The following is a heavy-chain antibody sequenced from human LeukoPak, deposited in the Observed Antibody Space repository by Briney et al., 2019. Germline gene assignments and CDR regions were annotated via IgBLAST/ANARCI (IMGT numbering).Heavy chain of an antibody. CDR2: ISWNSGSI. Sequence: GGSLRLSCAASGFTFDDYAMHWVRQAPGKGLEWVSGISWNSGSIGYADSVKGRFTISRDNAKNSLYLQMNSLRAEDTALYYCAKAISSCTFGYYYGMDVWGQGTTVTVSS. CDR3: AKAISSCTFGYYYGMDV. V-gene: IGHV3-9*01. CDR1: GFTFDDYA. D-gene: IGHD3-10*01. J-gene: IGHJ6*02.